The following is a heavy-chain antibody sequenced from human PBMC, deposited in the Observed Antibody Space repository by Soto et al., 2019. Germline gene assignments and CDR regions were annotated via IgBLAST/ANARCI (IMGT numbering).Heavy chain of an antibody. CDR3: ARAYDSSMNYFDY. CDR1: GFTFSSFA. J-gene: IGHJ4*02. D-gene: IGHD3-22*01. V-gene: IGHV3-30-3*01. Sequence: QVQLVESGGGVVQPGRSLRLSCAASGFTFSSFAIHWVRQAPGKGLEWVSRISHDGSNKYYADSVKGRFTISRDNSKNTLYLQMNSLRAEDTAVYYCARAYDSSMNYFDYWGQGTLVTVSS. CDR2: ISHDGSNK.